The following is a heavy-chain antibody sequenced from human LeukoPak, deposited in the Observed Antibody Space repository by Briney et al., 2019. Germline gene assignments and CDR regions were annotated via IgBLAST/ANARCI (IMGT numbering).Heavy chain of an antibody. CDR3: ARARYYDSSGYLN. CDR2: IYYSGST. D-gene: IGHD3-22*01. J-gene: IGHJ4*02. CDR1: GGSISSSSYY. V-gene: IGHV4-39*07. Sequence: SETLSLTCTVSGGSISSSSYYWGWIRQPPGKGLEWIGSIYYSGSTYYNPSLKSRVTISVDTSKNQFSLKLSSVTAADTAVYYCARARYYDSSGYLNWGQGTLVTVSS.